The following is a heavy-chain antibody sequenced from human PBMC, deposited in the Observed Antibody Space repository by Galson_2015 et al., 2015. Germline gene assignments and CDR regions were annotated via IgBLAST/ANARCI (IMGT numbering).Heavy chain of an antibody. D-gene: IGHD1-1*01. J-gene: IGHJ4*01. V-gene: IGHV3-15*01. CDR3: TADPVASNWSDEEREY. Sequence: SLRLSCAASGFTFSNAGMSWVRQAPGKGLEWVGRIKSKTDGGATDYAAPVKGKFTISRDDSKNTLYLQLNSLKTEDTAVYYCTADPVASNWSDEEREYWGHGTLVTVSS. CDR2: IKSKTDGGAT. CDR1: GFTFSNAG.